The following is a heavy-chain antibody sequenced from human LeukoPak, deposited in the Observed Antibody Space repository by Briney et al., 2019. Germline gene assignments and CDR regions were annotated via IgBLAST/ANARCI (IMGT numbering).Heavy chain of an antibody. J-gene: IGHJ4*02. CDR2: ISGSGGST. V-gene: IGHV3-23*01. Sequence: GGSLRLSCAASGFTFSSYAMSWVRQAPGKGLGWVSAISGSGGSTYYADSVKGRFTISRDNSKTTLYLQMNSLRAEDTAVYYCAREWGILTGYSHYYFDYWGQGTLVTVSS. D-gene: IGHD3-9*01. CDR3: AREWGILTGYSHYYFDY. CDR1: GFTFSSYA.